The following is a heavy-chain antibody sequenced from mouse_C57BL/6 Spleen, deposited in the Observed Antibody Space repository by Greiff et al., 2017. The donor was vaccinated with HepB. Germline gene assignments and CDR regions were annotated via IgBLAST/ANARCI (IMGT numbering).Heavy chain of an antibody. CDR2: INPSSGYT. Sequence: VQLQQSGAELAKPGASVKLSCKASGYTFTSYWMHWVNQRPGQGLEWIGYINPSSGYTKYNQKFKDKATLTADKSSSTAYMQLSSLTYEDSAVYYCARDYSNYEYFDVWGTGTTVTISS. CDR3: ARDYSNYEYFDV. CDR1: GYTFTSYW. V-gene: IGHV1-7*01. J-gene: IGHJ1*03. D-gene: IGHD2-5*01.